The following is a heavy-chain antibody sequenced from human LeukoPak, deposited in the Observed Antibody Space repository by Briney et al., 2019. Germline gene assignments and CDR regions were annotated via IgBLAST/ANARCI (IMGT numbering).Heavy chain of an antibody. J-gene: IGHJ6*02. V-gene: IGHV1-2*02. CDR1: GYTFTSYG. D-gene: IGHD3-22*01. Sequence: ASVKVSCKASGYTFTSYGISWVRQAPGQGLEWMGWINPNSGGTNYAQKFQGRVTMTRDTSISTAYMELSRLRSDDTAVYYCAVPPYYDSSGYPSYGMDVWGQGTTVTVSS. CDR2: INPNSGGT. CDR3: AVPPYYDSSGYPSYGMDV.